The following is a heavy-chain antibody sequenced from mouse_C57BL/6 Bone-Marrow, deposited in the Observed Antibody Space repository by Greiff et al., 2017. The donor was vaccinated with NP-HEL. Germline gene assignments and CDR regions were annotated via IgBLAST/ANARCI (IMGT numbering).Heavy chain of an antibody. V-gene: IGHV1-22*01. D-gene: IGHD1-1*01. CDR1: GYTFTDYN. CDR3: ARGGYGSSHWYFDV. J-gene: IGHJ1*03. CDR2: INPNNGGT. Sequence: EVQLQQSGPELVKPGASVKMSCKASGYTFTDYNMHWVKQSHGKSLEWIGYINPNNGGTSYNQKFKGKATLTVNKSSSTAYMELRSLTSEDSAVYYCARGGYGSSHWYFDVWGTGTTVTVSS.